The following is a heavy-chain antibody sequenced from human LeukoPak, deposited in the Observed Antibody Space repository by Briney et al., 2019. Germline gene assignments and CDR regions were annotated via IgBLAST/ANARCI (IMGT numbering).Heavy chain of an antibody. CDR2: IRFDGTNI. Sequence: GGSLRLSCLGSGFSFSTAGIHWVRLAPGKGLEWVTHIRFDGTNIHYVDSVKGRFTVSRDNSKNTVYLQMNNVRPEDTALYYCAKETTFAYYDIFEYWGRGTVVTVSS. J-gene: IGHJ3*01. D-gene: IGHD3-16*01. V-gene: IGHV3-30*02. CDR3: AKETTFAYYDIFEY. CDR1: GFSFSTAG.